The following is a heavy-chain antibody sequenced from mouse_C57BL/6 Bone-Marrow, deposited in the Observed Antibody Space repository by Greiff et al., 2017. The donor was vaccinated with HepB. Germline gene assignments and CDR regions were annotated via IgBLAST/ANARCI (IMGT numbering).Heavy chain of an antibody. J-gene: IGHJ4*01. V-gene: IGHV1-81*01. D-gene: IGHD2-2*01. CDR1: GYTFTSYG. CDR2: IYPRSGNT. CDR3: ARYRGYGYAMDY. Sequence: QVQLKQSGAELARPGASVKLSCKASGYTFTSYGISWVKQRTGQGLEWIGEIYPRSGNTYYNEKFKGKATLTADKSSSTAYMELRSLTSEDSAVYFCARYRGYGYAMDYWGQGTSVTVSS.